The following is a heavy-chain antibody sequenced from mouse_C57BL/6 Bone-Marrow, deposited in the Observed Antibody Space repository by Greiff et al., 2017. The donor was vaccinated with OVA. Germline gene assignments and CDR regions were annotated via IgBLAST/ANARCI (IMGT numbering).Heavy chain of an antibody. J-gene: IGHJ3*01. V-gene: IGHV10-1*01. D-gene: IGHD2-3*01. CDR1: GFSFNTYA. CDR2: IRSKSNNYAT. Sequence: VQLKQSGGGLVQPKGSLKLSCAASGFSFNTYAMNWVRQAPGKGLEWVARIRSKSNNYATYYADSVKDRFTISRDDSESMLYLQMNNLKTEDTAMYYCVFNDGYYPFAYWGQGTLVTVSA. CDR3: VFNDGYYPFAY.